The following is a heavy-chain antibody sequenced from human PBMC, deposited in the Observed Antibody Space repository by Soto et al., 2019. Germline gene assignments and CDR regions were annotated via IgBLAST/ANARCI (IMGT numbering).Heavy chain of an antibody. J-gene: IGHJ6*02. CDR3: ARYAVFGADISPKYNYGVDV. Sequence: QVPLVQSGPEVKKPGASVTVSCKASGYTFTSFGLAWVRQARGQGLQWLGWISGYNGHTNYAQKFQDRVTLTTDKSTKTAYMELRSLRYDDSAVYYCARYAVFGADISPKYNYGVDVWGQGTTVTVSS. D-gene: IGHD3-3*01. CDR2: ISGYNGHT. CDR1: GYTFTSFG. V-gene: IGHV1-18*01.